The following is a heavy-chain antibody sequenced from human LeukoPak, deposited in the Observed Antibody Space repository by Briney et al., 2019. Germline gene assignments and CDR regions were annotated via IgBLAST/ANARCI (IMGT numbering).Heavy chain of an antibody. CDR1: GGSFRGYY. Sequence: PSETLSLTCAVYGGSFRGYYWSWIRQPPGKGLEWIGEINHSGSTNYNPSLKSRVTISVDTSKNQFSLKLSSVTAADTAVYYCARGTIKWQLGRSSYFDYWGQGTLVTVSS. V-gene: IGHV4-34*01. CDR2: INHSGST. D-gene: IGHD1-26*01. CDR3: ARGTIKWQLGRSSYFDY. J-gene: IGHJ4*02.